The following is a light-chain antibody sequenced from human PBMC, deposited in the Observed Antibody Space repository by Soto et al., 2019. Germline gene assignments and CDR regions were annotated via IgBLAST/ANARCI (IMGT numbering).Light chain of an antibody. CDR3: CSYVGSSTLV. CDR1: SSDVGTYNL. V-gene: IGLV2-23*01. CDR2: EGS. Sequence: QSALTQPASVSGSPGQSITISCTGTSSDVGTYNLVSWYQQHPGKAPKLMIYEGSKRPSGLSNRFSGSKSGNTASLTISGLQAEDEADYYCCSYVGSSTLVFGGGTKLTVL. J-gene: IGLJ3*02.